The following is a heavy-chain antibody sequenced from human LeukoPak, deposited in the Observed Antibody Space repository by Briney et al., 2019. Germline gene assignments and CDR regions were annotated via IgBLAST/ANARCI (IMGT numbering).Heavy chain of an antibody. V-gene: IGHV4-59*08. CDR3: ANSITGTTEGDWFDP. Sequence: SETLSLTCTVSGGSISSYYWSWIRQPPGKGLEWIGYIYYSGSTYYNPSLKSRVTISVDTSENQFSLKLSSVTAADTAVYYCANSITGTTEGDWFDPWGQGTLVTVSS. CDR1: GGSISSYY. CDR2: IYYSGST. J-gene: IGHJ5*02. D-gene: IGHD1-7*01.